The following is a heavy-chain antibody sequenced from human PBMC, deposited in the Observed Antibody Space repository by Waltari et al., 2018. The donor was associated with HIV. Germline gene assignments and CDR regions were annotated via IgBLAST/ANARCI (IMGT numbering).Heavy chain of an antibody. CDR1: GFTFSWYS. V-gene: IGHV3-48*02. CDR2: IISSRSTI. Sequence: EVKLVESGGGLVQPGGALSLSSEASGFTFSWYSLHWVRQAAGKGLEWVSYIISSRSTIYYADSVKGRFTISRDNAKNSLYLQMNSLRDEDTAVYYCAGGLMTTSPTWGQGTLVTVSS. D-gene: IGHD4-17*01. J-gene: IGHJ5*02. CDR3: AGGLMTTSPT.